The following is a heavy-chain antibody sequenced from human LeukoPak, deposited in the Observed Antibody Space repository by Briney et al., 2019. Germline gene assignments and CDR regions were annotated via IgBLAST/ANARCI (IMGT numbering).Heavy chain of an antibody. CDR3: AKDGGLWVSAHWGDS. V-gene: IGHV3-23*01. Sequence: GGSLRLSCAASGFTFSNYAMAWVRQAPGKGLEWVSAIGGNGGRTYSADSVQGRFTISRDNSKNTLFLQMNSLRAEDTAVYYCAKDGGLWVSAHWGDSWGRGTLVTVSS. D-gene: IGHD7-27*01. CDR1: GFTFSNYA. CDR2: IGGNGGRT. J-gene: IGHJ4*02.